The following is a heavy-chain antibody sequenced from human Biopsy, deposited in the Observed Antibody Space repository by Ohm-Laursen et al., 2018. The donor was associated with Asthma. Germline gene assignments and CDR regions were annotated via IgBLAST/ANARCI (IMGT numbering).Heavy chain of an antibody. CDR1: GFTFSSYA. D-gene: IGHD1-26*01. V-gene: IGHV3-23*01. CDR3: AKDKRYSGSCFDY. J-gene: IGHJ4*02. CDR2: ISGSGGST. Sequence: SLRLSCAASGFTFSSYAMSWVRQAPGKGLEWVSAISGSGGSTYYADSVKGRFTISRDNSKNTLYLQMNSLRAEDTAVYYCAKDKRYSGSCFDYWGQGTLVTVSS.